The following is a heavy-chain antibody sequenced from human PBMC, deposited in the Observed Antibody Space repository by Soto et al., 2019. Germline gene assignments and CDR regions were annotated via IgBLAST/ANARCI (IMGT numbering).Heavy chain of an antibody. D-gene: IGHD3-3*02. J-gene: IGHJ4*02. V-gene: IGHV3-74*01. CDR2: IKGDESST. CDR3: ARGAFHNYYVDY. CDR1: GFTFSTYW. Sequence: GGSLRLSCAGSGFTFSTYWMHWVRQAPGEGLVWVSRIKGDESSTSSADSVKGRFTISRDNAKNTLYLHMNSLRADDTAVYYCARGAFHNYYVDYWGQGTLVTVSS.